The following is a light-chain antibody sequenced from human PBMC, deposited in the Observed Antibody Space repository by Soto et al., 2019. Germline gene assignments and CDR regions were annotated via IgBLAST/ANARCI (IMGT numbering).Light chain of an antibody. CDR3: QQANSFPLT. Sequence: DIQMTQSPSSLSASVGDTVTITCQASQDITNHLNWYQHKPGKAPNLLIYDASHLETGVPSRFTGSGSGTYFTLTISSLQSEDIATYYCQQANSFPLTFGGGTKVEIK. J-gene: IGKJ4*01. CDR2: DAS. CDR1: QDITNH. V-gene: IGKV1-33*01.